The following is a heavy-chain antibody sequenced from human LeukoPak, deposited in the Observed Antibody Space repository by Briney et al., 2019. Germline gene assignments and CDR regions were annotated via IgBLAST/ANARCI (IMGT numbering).Heavy chain of an antibody. D-gene: IGHD3-22*01. Sequence: PGGSLRLSCAASGFTFSSYGMHWVRQAPGKGLEWVAVISYDGSNKYYADSVKGRFTISRDNSKNTLYLQMNSLRAEDTAVYYCAREGYYYDSSGYSYYYYGMDVWGQGTTVTVSS. V-gene: IGHV3-30*03. CDR1: GFTFSSYG. J-gene: IGHJ6*02. CDR3: AREGYYYDSSGYSYYYYGMDV. CDR2: ISYDGSNK.